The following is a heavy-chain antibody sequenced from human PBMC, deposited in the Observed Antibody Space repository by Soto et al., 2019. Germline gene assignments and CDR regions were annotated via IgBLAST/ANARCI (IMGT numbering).Heavy chain of an antibody. CDR3: AGTHDSLDY. Sequence: EAQLVESGGGLVKPGGSLRLSCAGSGITFSSYYMNWIRQAPGKGLEWVSSISSSGDRVFYADSVKGRFTISRDNAESSLSLQMDSLRGEDTAVYYCAGTHDSLDYWGQGTLVTVSS. CDR2: ISSSGDRV. J-gene: IGHJ4*02. D-gene: IGHD1-1*01. V-gene: IGHV3-21*01. CDR1: GITFSSYY.